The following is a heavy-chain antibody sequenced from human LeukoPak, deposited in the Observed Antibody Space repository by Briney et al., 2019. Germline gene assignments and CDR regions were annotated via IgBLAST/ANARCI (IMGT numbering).Heavy chain of an antibody. J-gene: IGHJ4*02. CDR1: GYSISSGYY. D-gene: IGHD5-18*01. Sequence: PSETLSLTCAVSGYSISSGYYWGWIRQPPGQGLEWIGSIYHSGSTYYNPSLKSRVTISVDTSKNQFSLKLSSVTAADTAVYYCARLAPAGYSYGRGVFDYWGQGTLVTVSS. CDR2: IYHSGST. CDR3: ARLAPAGYSYGRGVFDY. V-gene: IGHV4-38-2*01.